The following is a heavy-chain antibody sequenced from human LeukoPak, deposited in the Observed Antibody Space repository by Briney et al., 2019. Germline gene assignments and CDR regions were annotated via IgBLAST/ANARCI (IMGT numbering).Heavy chain of an antibody. Sequence: GGSLRLSCAASGFTFSNAWMSWVRQAPGKGLEWLGRIGSKTDGGTTDYAASVKGRFTISRDDSKNMLYLQMNSLKTEDTAVYYCATYRFYYDSSGFDYWGQGTLVTVSS. CDR3: ATYRFYYDSSGFDY. J-gene: IGHJ4*02. CDR1: GFTFSNAW. V-gene: IGHV3-15*04. D-gene: IGHD3-22*01. CDR2: IGSKTDGGTT.